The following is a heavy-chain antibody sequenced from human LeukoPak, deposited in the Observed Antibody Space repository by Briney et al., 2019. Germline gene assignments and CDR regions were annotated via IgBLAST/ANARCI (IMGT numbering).Heavy chain of an antibody. D-gene: IGHD3-3*01. Sequence: SETLSLTCTVSGGSISGYFWSWIRQPAGKGLEWIGRIYSSGSNNYNPSLKSRVTMSVDTSKNQFSLKLSSVTAADTAVYYCARQPSGYLKYYFDYWGQGTLVTASS. CDR3: ARQPSGYLKYYFDY. CDR2: IYSSGSN. J-gene: IGHJ4*02. CDR1: GGSISGYF. V-gene: IGHV4-4*07.